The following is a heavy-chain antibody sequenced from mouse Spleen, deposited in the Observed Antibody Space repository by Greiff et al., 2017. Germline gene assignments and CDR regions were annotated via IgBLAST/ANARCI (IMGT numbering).Heavy chain of an antibody. CDR1: GYSITSGYY. V-gene: IGHV3-6*01. J-gene: IGHJ1*01. CDR2: ISYDGSN. Sequence: EVKLVESGPGLVKPSQSLSLTCSVTGYSITSGYYWNWIRQFPGNKLEWMGYISYDGSNNYNPSLKNRISITRDTSKNQFFLKLNSVTTEDTATYYCARFYYDYDDWYFDVWGAGTTVTVSS. D-gene: IGHD2-4*01. CDR3: ARFYYDYDDWYFDV.